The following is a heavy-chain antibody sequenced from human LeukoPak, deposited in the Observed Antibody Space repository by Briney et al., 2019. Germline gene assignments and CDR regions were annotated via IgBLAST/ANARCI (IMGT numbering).Heavy chain of an antibody. CDR1: GFTFSRYS. CDR2: ISSSSSTI. Sequence: PGGSLRLSCAASGFTFSRYSMNWVRQAPGKGLEWVSYISSSSSTIYYADSVKGRFTMSRDNAKNSLHLQMNSLRAEDTAVYYCARVALYYDILTGQNWFDPWGQGTLVTVSS. J-gene: IGHJ5*02. CDR3: ARVALYYDILTGQNWFDP. D-gene: IGHD3-9*01. V-gene: IGHV3-48*01.